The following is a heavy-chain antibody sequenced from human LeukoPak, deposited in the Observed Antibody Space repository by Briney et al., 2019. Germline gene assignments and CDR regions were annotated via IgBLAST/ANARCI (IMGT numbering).Heavy chain of an antibody. J-gene: IGHJ4*02. Sequence: GASVKVSCKASGYTLTSYGISWVRQAPGQGLEWMGWISAYNGNTRYAQKLQGRVTMTTDSSTSTAYMELRSLRSDDTAVYYCARELRSSSPFDYWGQGTLVTVSS. CDR1: GYTLTSYG. D-gene: IGHD6-13*01. CDR2: ISAYNGNT. V-gene: IGHV1-18*01. CDR3: ARELRSSSPFDY.